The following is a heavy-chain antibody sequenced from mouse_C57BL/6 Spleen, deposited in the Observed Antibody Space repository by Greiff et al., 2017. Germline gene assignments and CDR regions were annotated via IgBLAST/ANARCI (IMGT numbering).Heavy chain of an antibody. V-gene: IGHV1-55*01. CDR2: IYPGSGST. CDR3: ARGSYGYFDV. Sequence: QVQLQQPGAELVKPGASVKMSCKASGYTFTSYWITWVKQRPGQGLERIGDIYPGSGSTNYNEKFKSKATLTVDTSSSTAYMQLSSLTSEDSAVYYCARGSYGYFDVWGTGTTVTVSS. CDR1: GYTFTSYW. J-gene: IGHJ1*03.